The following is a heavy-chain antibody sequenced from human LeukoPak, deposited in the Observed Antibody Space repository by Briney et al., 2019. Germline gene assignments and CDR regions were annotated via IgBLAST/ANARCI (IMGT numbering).Heavy chain of an antibody. D-gene: IGHD3-22*01. Sequence: PGGSLRLSCAASGFTVSSNYMIYSGGSTYYADSVKGRFTISRDNSKNTLYLQMNSQRAEDTAVYYCARAPRRGYYDSYSYLDYWGQGTLVTVSS. CDR3: ARAPRRGYYDSYSYLDY. V-gene: IGHV3-53*01. J-gene: IGHJ4*02. CDR2: YSGGST. CDR1: GFTVSSNY.